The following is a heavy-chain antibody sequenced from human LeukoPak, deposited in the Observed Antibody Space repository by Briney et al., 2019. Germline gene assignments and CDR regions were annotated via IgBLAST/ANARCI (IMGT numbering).Heavy chain of an antibody. CDR3: ARGISETTVIPIDY. Sequence: GASVKVSCKASGYTFTSYGINWVRQALGQGLEWMAWISTYNGNTHYAQNLQGRVTMTTDISTSTAYMEVRSLTSDDTAVYYCARGISETTVIPIDYWGPGTLVTVSS. V-gene: IGHV1-18*01. D-gene: IGHD4-11*01. J-gene: IGHJ4*02. CDR2: ISTYNGNT. CDR1: GYTFTSYG.